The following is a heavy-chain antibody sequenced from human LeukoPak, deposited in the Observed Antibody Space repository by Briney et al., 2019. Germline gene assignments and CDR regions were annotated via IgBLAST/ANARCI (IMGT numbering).Heavy chain of an antibody. D-gene: IGHD6-6*01. CDR1: GGSISTYY. CDR2: IYHSGST. CDR3: ARGGAARLHFQN. V-gene: IGHV4-59*01. J-gene: IGHJ1*01. Sequence: SEILSLTCTVSGGSISTYYWNWIRRPPGKGLEWIGYIYHSGSTNYNPSLQSRVTISVDTPKNQFSLNLNSVTAADTAVYYCARGGAARLHFQNWGQGTLVTVSS.